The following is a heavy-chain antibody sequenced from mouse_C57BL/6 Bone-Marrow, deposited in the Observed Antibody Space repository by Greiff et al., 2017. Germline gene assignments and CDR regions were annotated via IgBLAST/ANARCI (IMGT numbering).Heavy chain of an antibody. CDR2: IWSGGRT. CDR1: GFSLTSYG. J-gene: IGHJ2*01. V-gene: IGHV2-4*01. D-gene: IGHD1-1*02. Sequence: VQLQQSGPGLVQPSQSLSITCTVSGFSLTSYGVHWVRQPPGKGLEWLGVIWSGGRTDYNAAFISRLSISKDNSKCQVFSKMNSLRADDTAIYYCVKKSRGNSDISPWGQGTTLTVSS. CDR3: VKKSRGNSDISP.